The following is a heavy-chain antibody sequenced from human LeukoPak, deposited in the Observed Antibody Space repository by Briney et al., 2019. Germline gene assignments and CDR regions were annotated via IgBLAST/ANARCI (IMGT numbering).Heavy chain of an antibody. CDR2: INPNIGGT. Sequence: EASVKVSFKAFGYTFTGYYMHWVRQAPGQGLEWMGWINPNIGGTEYAQKFQGRVTMTRDTSISTLYMDLSRLTSDDTAVYYCARGGVGGSAWKSFYLWGRGTLVTVSS. CDR3: ARGGVGGSAWKSFYL. CDR1: GYTFTGYY. V-gene: IGHV1-2*02. D-gene: IGHD1-1*01. J-gene: IGHJ2*01.